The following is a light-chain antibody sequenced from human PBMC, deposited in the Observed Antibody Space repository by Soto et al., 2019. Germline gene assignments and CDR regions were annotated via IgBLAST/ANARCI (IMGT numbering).Light chain of an antibody. V-gene: IGLV2-14*01. CDR3: TSHTASSTWV. CDR2: EVS. J-gene: IGLJ3*02. CDR1: SSDVGYDNY. Sequence: QSVLTQPASVSGSPGQSITISCTGTSSDVGYDNYVSWFQQHPGKAPKLMIYEVSRRPSGVSNRFSGSKSANTASLTISGLQAEDEADYYCTSHTASSTWVFGGGTKL.